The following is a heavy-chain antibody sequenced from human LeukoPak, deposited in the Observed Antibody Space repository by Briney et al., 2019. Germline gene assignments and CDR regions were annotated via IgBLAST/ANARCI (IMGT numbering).Heavy chain of an antibody. Sequence: GVSVKVSCKASGYTFTTNAMHWVRQAPGQRLEWMGWINAGNGNTKYSQKFQARVTITRDTSASTAYMGLSSLRSEDTAVYYCARDPIGSRWPYYFDYWGQGTLVTVSS. CDR1: GYTFTTNA. CDR2: INAGNGNT. V-gene: IGHV1-3*01. D-gene: IGHD6-13*01. J-gene: IGHJ4*02. CDR3: ARDPIGSRWPYYFDY.